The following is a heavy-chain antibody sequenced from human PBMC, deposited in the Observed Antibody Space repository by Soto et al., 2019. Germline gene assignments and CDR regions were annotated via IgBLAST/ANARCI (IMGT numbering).Heavy chain of an antibody. CDR2: IHAYNGFT. CDR1: GYNFNTDG. CDR3: ARDERAFCRYAYCESHFAY. Sequence: QVQLVQSGPEVRRHGASVKVSCTASGYNFNTDGVSWVRKAPGKGIEWMGFIHAYNGFTAFAPSLHGRLTLTRDTSTNTAYMELRDLRSDDTAVYFCARDERAFCRYAYCESHFAYWGQGTLVTVS. J-gene: IGHJ4*02. V-gene: IGHV1-18*01. D-gene: IGHD3-16*01.